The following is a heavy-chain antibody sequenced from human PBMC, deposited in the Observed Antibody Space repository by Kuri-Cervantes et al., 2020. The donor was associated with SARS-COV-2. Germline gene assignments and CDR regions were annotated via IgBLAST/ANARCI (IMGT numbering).Heavy chain of an antibody. CDR2: IYSSGNT. CDR1: GGSISGDTYY. J-gene: IGHJ4*02. CDR3: ARGPVYHDSSGYYFDS. D-gene: IGHD3-22*01. Sequence: SETLSLTCTVSGGSISGDTYYRSWVRQPAGKGLEWIGRIYSSGNTNYNPSLKSRVTISADTSKNQFSLKVTSVTAADTAVYFCARGPVYHDSSGYYFDSWGQGTLVTVSS. V-gene: IGHV4-61*02.